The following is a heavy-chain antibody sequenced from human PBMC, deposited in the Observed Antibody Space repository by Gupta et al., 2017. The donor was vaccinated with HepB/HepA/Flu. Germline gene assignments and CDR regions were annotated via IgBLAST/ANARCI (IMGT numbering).Heavy chain of an antibody. V-gene: IGHV6-1*01. CDR2: TYYRSNWYN. CDR3: VRGQRLTVPKSFYYYMDV. J-gene: IGHJ6*03. CDR1: GDRVSNNSAA. Sequence: QVQLRQSGPGLVKPSQTLSLTCSISGDRVSNNSAAWIWIRQSPSRGLEWLGRTYYRSNWYNDYARSVRGRITISPDTSKNQFSLHLSSLTPEDTGIYYCVRGQRLTVPKSFYYYMDVWGNGTTVTVSS. D-gene: IGHD4-11*01.